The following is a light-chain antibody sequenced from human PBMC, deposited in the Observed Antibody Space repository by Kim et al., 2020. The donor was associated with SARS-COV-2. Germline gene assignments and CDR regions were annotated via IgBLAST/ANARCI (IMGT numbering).Light chain of an antibody. CDR1: QNFNSNY. CDR2: GAS. CDR3: QQYGSSPRT. J-gene: IGKJ1*01. Sequence: IVLTQSPGTLSLSPGERATLSCRASQNFNSNYLAWYQQKPGRAPRLLIYGASTRATGIPDRFSGSGSGTDFTLTISRLEPEDFAVYYCQQYGSSPRTFGQGTKVDIK. V-gene: IGKV3-20*01.